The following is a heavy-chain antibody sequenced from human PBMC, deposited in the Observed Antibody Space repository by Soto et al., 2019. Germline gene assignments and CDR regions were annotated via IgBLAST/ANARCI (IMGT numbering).Heavy chain of an antibody. Sequence: QVQLVESGGGVVQPGRSLRLSCAASGFTFSSYAMHWVRQAPGKGLEWVAVISYDGSNKYYADSVKGRFTISRDNSKNTLYLQMNSLRAEDTAVYYCAAGAFDIWGQGTMVTVSS. J-gene: IGHJ3*02. CDR1: GFTFSSYA. CDR2: ISYDGSNK. V-gene: IGHV3-30-3*01. CDR3: AAGAFDI.